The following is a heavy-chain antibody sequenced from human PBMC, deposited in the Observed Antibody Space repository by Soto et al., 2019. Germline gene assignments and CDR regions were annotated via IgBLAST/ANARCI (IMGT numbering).Heavy chain of an antibody. CDR1: GFTFSYYG. CDR3: AKDQKGQGGMDV. V-gene: IGHV3-30*18. CDR2: ISYDGSHK. Sequence: PGGSLRLSCAASGFTFSYYGMHWVRHPPGKGLEWVAVISYDGSHKFYGDSLKGRFTISRDNSKDTLYLQMNNLRPDDTAIYYCAKDQKGQGGMDVWGQGTTVTVSS. J-gene: IGHJ6*02.